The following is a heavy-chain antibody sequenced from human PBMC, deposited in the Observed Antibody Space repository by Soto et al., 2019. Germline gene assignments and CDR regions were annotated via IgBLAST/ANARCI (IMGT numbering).Heavy chain of an antibody. CDR3: ASSGSGWYLY. D-gene: IGHD6-19*01. CDR1: GYTFTGYY. V-gene: IGHV1-8*02. Sequence: GVSVKVSCKASGYTFTGYYTHWVRQAPGQRLEWIGWINPNSGNTGYAQKFQGRVTMTRNTSISTAYITLSSLRSEDTAVYYCASSGSGWYLYWGQGTLVTVSS. CDR2: INPNSGNT. J-gene: IGHJ4*02.